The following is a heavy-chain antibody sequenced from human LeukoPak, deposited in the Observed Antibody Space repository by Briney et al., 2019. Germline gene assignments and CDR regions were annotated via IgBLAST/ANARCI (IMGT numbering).Heavy chain of an antibody. J-gene: IGHJ3*02. D-gene: IGHD4-17*01. V-gene: IGHV4-61*01. CDR3: ARALKYDYDDLDAYDI. Sequence: PSETLSLTCTVSGGSISSGSYYWNWIRQHPGKGLEWIGHIYTSGSTIYNPSLKSRVTMSVDTSKNQFSLKLTSVTAADTAVYYCARALKYDYDDLDAYDIWGQGTMVTVSS. CDR2: IYTSGST. CDR1: GGSISSGSYY.